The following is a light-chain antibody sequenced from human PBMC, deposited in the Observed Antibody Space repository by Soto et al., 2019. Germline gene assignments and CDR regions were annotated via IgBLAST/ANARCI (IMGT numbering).Light chain of an antibody. CDR2: LAS. J-gene: IGKJ5*01. CDR3: LQYYTYPLT. Sequence: DIQMTQSPSSLSASVGDRVTITCRASQVISNYLAWFQHRPGKAPKSLIYLASSLQSGVPSRFTGSGFGTDFSPTINSLQPEDFATYYCLQYYTYPLTFDQGTRLEIK. CDR1: QVISNY. V-gene: IGKV1-16*01.